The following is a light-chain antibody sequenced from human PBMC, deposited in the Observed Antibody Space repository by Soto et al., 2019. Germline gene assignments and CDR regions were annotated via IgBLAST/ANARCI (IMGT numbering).Light chain of an antibody. J-gene: IGKJ5*01. CDR2: GAS. Sequence: DIQMTQSTSSLAASVGDRITITCRASQGIGIYLAWYQQTPGKVPKHLIYGASKLQSGVPSRFSGGGSGTNFTLTISSLQPEDVATYYCQNYKRAPITFGQGTRLEIK. CDR1: QGIGIY. V-gene: IGKV1-27*01. CDR3: QNYKRAPIT.